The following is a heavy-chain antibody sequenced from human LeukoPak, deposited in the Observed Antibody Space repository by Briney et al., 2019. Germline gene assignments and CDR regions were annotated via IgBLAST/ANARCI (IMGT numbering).Heavy chain of an antibody. V-gene: IGHV3-23*01. D-gene: IGHD2-15*01. CDR3: AKDATPSGYCSGGSCYAPFDY. Sequence: GGSLRLSCAASGFTFSSYAMSWVRQAPGKGLEWVSVISGSGGSTYFADSVKGRFTISRDNSKNTLYLQMNSLRAEDTAIYYGAKDATPSGYCSGGSCYAPFDYWGQGTLVTVSS. CDR1: GFTFSSYA. J-gene: IGHJ4*02. CDR2: ISGSGGST.